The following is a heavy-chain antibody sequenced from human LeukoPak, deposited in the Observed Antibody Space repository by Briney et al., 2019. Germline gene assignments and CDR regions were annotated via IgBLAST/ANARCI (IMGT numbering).Heavy chain of an antibody. CDR1: GGSISSYY. CDR3: ARGTRHVDFDY. J-gene: IGHJ4*02. V-gene: IGHV4-59*01. Sequence: SVTLSLTCTVSGGSISSYYWSWIRQPPGKGLEWIGYIYYSGSTNYNPSLKSRVTISVDTSKNQFSLKLSSVTAADTAVYYCARGTRHVDFDYWGQGTLVTVSS. D-gene: IGHD2-2*01. CDR2: IYYSGST.